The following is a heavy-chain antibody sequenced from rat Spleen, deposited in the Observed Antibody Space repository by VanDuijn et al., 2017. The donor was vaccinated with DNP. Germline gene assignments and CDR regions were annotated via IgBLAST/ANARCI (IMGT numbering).Heavy chain of an antibody. J-gene: IGHJ4*01. D-gene: IGHD1-11*01. V-gene: IGHV5-58*01. CDR3: TTFEGTNA. Sequence: EVQLVETGGGLVQPGRSLKLSCVASGFTFSSYWMYWIRQVPGKGLEWVASITSSGGSTYYPDSVKGRFTISRDNATNTLYLQMNSLRSEDTASYYCTTFEGTNAWGQGTSVTVSS. CDR1: GFTFSSYW. CDR2: ITSSGGST.